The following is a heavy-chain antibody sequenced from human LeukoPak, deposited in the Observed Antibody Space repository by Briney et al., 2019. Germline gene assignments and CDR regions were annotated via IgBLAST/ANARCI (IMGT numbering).Heavy chain of an antibody. CDR2: IKLDGSTK. D-gene: IGHD2-15*01. V-gene: IGHV3-7*01. J-gene: IGHJ4*02. CDR3: ATVAGDCSGGRCYLLRFDY. CDR1: GLIFSNYW. Sequence: GGSLRLSCAASGLIFSNYWMSWVRQAPGKGLEGVANIKLDGSTKDYVDSVKGRFTISRDNAKNVLYLQMNSLRGDDTAVYYCATVAGDCSGGRCYLLRFDYWGQGTLVTVSS.